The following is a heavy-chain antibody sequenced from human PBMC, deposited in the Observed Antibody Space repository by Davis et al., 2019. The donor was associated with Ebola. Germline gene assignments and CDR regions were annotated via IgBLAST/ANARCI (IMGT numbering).Heavy chain of an antibody. D-gene: IGHD4-17*01. Sequence: GSLRLSCTVSGGSISSYHCSRIRQPPGKGLEWIGNIYYSGSTNYNPSLKSRVTISVDTSKNQFSLKLSSVTAADAAVYYCAGMRDYGDSGLDYWGQGTLVTVSS. CDR1: GGSISSYH. CDR2: IYYSGST. CDR3: AGMRDYGDSGLDY. J-gene: IGHJ4*02. V-gene: IGHV4-59*08.